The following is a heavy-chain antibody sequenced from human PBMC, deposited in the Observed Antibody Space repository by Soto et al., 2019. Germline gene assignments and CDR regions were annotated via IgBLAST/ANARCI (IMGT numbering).Heavy chain of an antibody. V-gene: IGHV4-61*01. J-gene: IGHJ4*02. CDR2: IYYSGST. CDR3: TKLQEASGFVTSYIQY. Sequence: SETLSLTCTVSGGSVSSGSYYWSWIRQPPGKGLEWIGYIYYSGSTNYNPSLKSRVTISVDTSKNQFSLKLSSVTAADTALYYCTKLQEASGFVTSYIQYWGRGTLVTVSS. CDR1: GGSVSSGSYY. D-gene: IGHD1-26*01.